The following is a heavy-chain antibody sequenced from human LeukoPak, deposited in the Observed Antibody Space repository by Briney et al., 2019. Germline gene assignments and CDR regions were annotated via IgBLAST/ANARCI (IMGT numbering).Heavy chain of an antibody. CDR1: GGSISSSSYY. D-gene: IGHD2-2*01. CDR3: ARDRIVVVPAAIYAFDI. Sequence: PSETLSLTCTVSGGSISSSSYYWGWIRQPPGKGLEWIGSIYYSGSTYYNPSLKSRVTISVDTSKNQFSLKLSSVTAADTAVYYCARDRIVVVPAAIYAFDIWGQGTVVTVSS. J-gene: IGHJ3*02. V-gene: IGHV4-39*02. CDR2: IYYSGST.